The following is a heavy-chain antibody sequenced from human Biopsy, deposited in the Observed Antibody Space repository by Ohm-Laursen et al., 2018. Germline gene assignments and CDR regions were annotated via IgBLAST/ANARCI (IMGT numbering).Heavy chain of an antibody. CDR1: GFTFSDYY. Sequence: SLRLSCSASGFTFSDYYMSWIRQAPGKGLEWVSYITSGGSTTDYADSVKGRFTISRDNAKSPLFLQMNSLRAEDTAVYYCARDVEGFYSYAMDVWGQGTTATVSS. V-gene: IGHV3-11*01. J-gene: IGHJ6*02. D-gene: IGHD5-24*01. CDR2: ITSGGSTT. CDR3: ARDVEGFYSYAMDV.